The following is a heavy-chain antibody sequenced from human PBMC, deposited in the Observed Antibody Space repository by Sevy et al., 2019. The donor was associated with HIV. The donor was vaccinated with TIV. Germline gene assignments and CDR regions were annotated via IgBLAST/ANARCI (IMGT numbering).Heavy chain of an antibody. CDR1: GGSISSYY. D-gene: IGHD6-13*01. J-gene: IGHJ5*02. CDR2: IYTSGST. Sequence: SETLSLTCTVSGGSISSYYWSWIRQPAGKGLEWIGRIYTSGSTNYNPSLKSRVTMSVDTSKNQFSLKLSSVTAADTAVYYCARDPASYSSSWTGIWFDPWGQGTPVTVSS. V-gene: IGHV4-4*07. CDR3: ARDPASYSSSWTGIWFDP.